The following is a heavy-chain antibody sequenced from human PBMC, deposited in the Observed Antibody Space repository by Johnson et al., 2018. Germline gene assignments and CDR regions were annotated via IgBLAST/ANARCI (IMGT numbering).Heavy chain of an antibody. CDR1: GFTFSTYD. CDR2: IGSTGDT. J-gene: IGHJ3*02. CDR3: AREQLWGHEAFDI. V-gene: IGHV3-13*01. D-gene: IGHD5-18*01. Sequence: VQLQESGGGLVQPGGSLRLSCAASGFTFSTYDMHWVRQVTGKGLEWVSAIGSTGDTYYSDSVKGRFTISREIAKNSFYLQMNSLRAGDTAVYYCAREQLWGHEAFDIWGQGTMVTV.